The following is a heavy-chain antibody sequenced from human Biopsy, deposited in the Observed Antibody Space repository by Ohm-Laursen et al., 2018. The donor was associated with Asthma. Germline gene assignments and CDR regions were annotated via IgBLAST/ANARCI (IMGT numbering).Heavy chain of an antibody. CDR3: VRGSSSWHHGPFHYYYGLDV. D-gene: IGHD6-13*01. V-gene: IGHV4-39*01. J-gene: IGHJ6*02. CDR1: SGSGGYMRSGNYY. CDR2: IYYSGTT. Sequence: PSETLSLTCSLSSGSGGYMRSGNYYWGWIRQPPGKGLEWIGSIYYSGTTYYNPSLESRVTVSADTSKDQFSLNFTSVTAADTAVYYCVRGSSSWHHGPFHYYYGLDVWGQGTTATVSS.